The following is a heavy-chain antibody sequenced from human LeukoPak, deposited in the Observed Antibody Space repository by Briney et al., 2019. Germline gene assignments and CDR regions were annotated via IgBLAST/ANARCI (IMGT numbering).Heavy chain of an antibody. Sequence: ASVKVSCKASGYTFTSYDINWVRQATGQGLEWMGWMSPNSGNTGYAQKFQGRVTMTRNTSISTAYMELSSLRSEDTAVYYCARDYSNYFYYYMDVWGKGTTVTVSS. V-gene: IGHV1-8*01. CDR1: GYTFTSYD. CDR3: ARDYSNYFYYYMDV. CDR2: MSPNSGNT. J-gene: IGHJ6*03. D-gene: IGHD4-11*01.